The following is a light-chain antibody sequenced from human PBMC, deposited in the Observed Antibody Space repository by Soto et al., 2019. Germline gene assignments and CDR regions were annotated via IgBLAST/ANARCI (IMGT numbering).Light chain of an antibody. Sequence: DIVMTQSPLSLPVTPGEPASISCRSSQSLLHSNGNNDLDWYLQKPGQSPQLLLYLASNRASGVPDRFSGSGSGTDFKLKISRVEAEDVGVYYCMQALQTPITFGQGTRLEIK. CDR3: MQALQTPIT. V-gene: IGKV2-28*01. CDR2: LAS. J-gene: IGKJ5*01. CDR1: QSLLHSNGNND.